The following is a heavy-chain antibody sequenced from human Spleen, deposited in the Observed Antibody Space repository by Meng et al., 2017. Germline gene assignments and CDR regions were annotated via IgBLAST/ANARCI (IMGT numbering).Heavy chain of an antibody. J-gene: IGHJ4*02. Sequence: QWQLVNAGAEVQMPGAVVKVYCKPSEYHVPDYWQPLLRRAHGQGLEWMGRMDPNSGDTHYAHRLRGRVTMTGDTAISTAYMELSGRRSDDTDMAYCARDEDISAAGKLFGDYWGQGTLVTVSS. D-gene: IGHD6-13*01. CDR2: MDPNSGDT. V-gene: IGHV1-2*05. CDR1: EYHVPDYW. CDR3: ARDEDISAAGKLFGDY.